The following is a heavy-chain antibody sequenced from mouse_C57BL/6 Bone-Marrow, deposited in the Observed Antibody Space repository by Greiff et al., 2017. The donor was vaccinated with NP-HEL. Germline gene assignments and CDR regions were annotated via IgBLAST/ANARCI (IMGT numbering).Heavy chain of an antibody. J-gene: IGHJ2*01. D-gene: IGHD2-4*01. CDR3: GYDYDDFDY. CDR1: GYTFTSYP. Sequence: VQRVESGAELARPGASVTMSCKASGYTFTSYPMHWVKQRPGQGLDWIGYINPSSGYTKYNQKFKDKATLTADKSSSTAYMQLSSLTSEDSAVYYCGYDYDDFDYWGQGTTLTVSS. CDR2: INPSSGYT. V-gene: IGHV1-4*01.